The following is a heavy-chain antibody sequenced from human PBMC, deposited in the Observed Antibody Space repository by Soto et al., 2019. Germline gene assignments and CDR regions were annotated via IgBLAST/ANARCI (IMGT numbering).Heavy chain of an antibody. CDR1: GFTFSTYA. CDR2: ISYDGSNK. CDR3: ARHKRDLRFLEWSYYFDS. D-gene: IGHD3-3*01. V-gene: IGHV3-30-3*01. J-gene: IGHJ4*02. Sequence: PGGSLRLSCAASGFTFSTYAMHWVRQAPGKGLEWVAVISYDGSNKYYTDSVKGRFTISRDNSKNTLYLQMNSLRAEDTAVYYCARHKRDLRFLEWSYYFDSWGQGTLGTVSS.